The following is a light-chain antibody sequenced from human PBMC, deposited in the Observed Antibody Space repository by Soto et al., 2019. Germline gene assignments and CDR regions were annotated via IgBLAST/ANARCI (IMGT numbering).Light chain of an antibody. J-gene: IGLJ1*01. CDR2: DVS. V-gene: IGLV2-14*01. CDR1: SSDVGGYNY. CDR3: SSYTSSSTGNYV. Sequence: QSALTQPASVSGSPGQSITISCTGPSSDVGGYNYVSWYQQHPGKAPKLMIYDVSNRPSGVSNRFSGSKSGNTASLTISGLQDEDEADYYCSSYTSSSTGNYVFGTGTKVTVL.